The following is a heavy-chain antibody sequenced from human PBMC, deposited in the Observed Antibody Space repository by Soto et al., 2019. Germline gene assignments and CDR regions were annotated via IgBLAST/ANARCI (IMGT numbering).Heavy chain of an antibody. CDR3: ARAHYYDSSGYYPYYFAY. J-gene: IGHJ4*02. CDR2: ISSSSSYI. CDR1: GFTFSSYS. D-gene: IGHD3-22*01. V-gene: IGHV3-21*01. Sequence: EVQLVESGGGLVKPGESLRLSCAASGFTFSSYSMNWVRQAPGKGLEWVSSISSSSSYIYYADSVKGRFTISRDNAKNSLSLQMNSLRAEDTAVYYCARAHYYDSSGYYPYYFAYWGQGTLVTVSS.